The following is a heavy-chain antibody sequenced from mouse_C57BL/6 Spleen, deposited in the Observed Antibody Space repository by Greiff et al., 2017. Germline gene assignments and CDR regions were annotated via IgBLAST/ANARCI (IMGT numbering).Heavy chain of an antibody. CDR2: IDPSDSET. Sequence: QVQLQQSGAELVRPGSSVKLSCKASGYTFTSYWMHWVKQRPIQGLEWIGNIDPSDSETHYNQKFKDKATLTVDKSSSTAYMQLSSLTSEDSAVYYCVRGVSTGYFDYWGQGTTLTVSS. CDR3: VRGVSTGYFDY. CDR1: GYTFTSYW. J-gene: IGHJ2*01. V-gene: IGHV1-52*01. D-gene: IGHD4-1*02.